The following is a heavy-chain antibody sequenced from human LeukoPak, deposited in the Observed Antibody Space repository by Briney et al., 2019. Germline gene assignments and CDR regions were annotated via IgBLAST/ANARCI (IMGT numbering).Heavy chain of an antibody. CDR2: ISGRGTNT. V-gene: IGHV3-23*01. Sequence: GSLRLSCTASAFTSEFSFSNYAMDWVRQVPGKGLEWVSGISGRGTNTYYADSVKGRFTISRDNSNNTLFLQMTSLGAEDTAVYFCAKELWFGELAADYWGQGVLVTVSS. CDR3: AKELWFGELAADY. CDR1: AFTSEFSFSNYA. D-gene: IGHD3-10*01. J-gene: IGHJ4*02.